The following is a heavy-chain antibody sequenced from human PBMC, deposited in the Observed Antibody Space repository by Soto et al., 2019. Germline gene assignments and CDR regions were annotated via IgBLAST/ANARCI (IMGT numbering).Heavy chain of an antibody. Sequence: AGEYLKISCKASGYSFTSYWIGLVRQRPGKGLECMGIVFPGDSETRYSPSVAGQVTISADKTFSTSDLQWNSLKASYTAMYYCGRRLIVIVGGVIISEALDVWGKETMVTVSS. V-gene: IGHV5-51*01. CDR2: VFPGDSET. J-gene: IGHJ3*01. CDR3: GRRLIVIVGGVIISEALDV. CDR1: GYSFTSYW. D-gene: IGHD3-10*01.